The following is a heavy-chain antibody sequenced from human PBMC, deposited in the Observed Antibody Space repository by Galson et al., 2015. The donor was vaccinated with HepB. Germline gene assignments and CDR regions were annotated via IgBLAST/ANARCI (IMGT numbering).Heavy chain of an antibody. D-gene: IGHD4-17*01. Sequence: SVKVSCKASGATFGSYAFSWVRQAPGQGLEWMGGVIPMFDTTHYAQKFQDRVTISADESTSSAYLELRGLRSEDTAVYYCAADGGSRIDYDDYMDYYNFFYMDVWGKGTTVIVSS. CDR1: GATFGSYA. CDR2: VIPMFDTT. CDR3: AADGGSRIDYDDYMDYYNFFYMDV. V-gene: IGHV1-69*13. J-gene: IGHJ6*03.